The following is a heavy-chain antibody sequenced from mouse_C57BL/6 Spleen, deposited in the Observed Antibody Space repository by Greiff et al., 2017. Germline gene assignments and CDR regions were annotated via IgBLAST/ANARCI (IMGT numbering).Heavy chain of an antibody. J-gene: IGHJ2*01. CDR1: GFTFSSYA. CDR3: TRGGYYGSYYFDY. D-gene: IGHD1-1*01. CDR2: ISSGGDYI. Sequence: EVHLVESGEGLVKPGGSLKLSCAASGFTFSSYAMSWVRQTPEKRLEWVAYISSGGDYIYYAATVKGRFTISRDNARNTLYLQMSSLKSEDTAMYYCTRGGYYGSYYFDYWGQGTTLTVSS. V-gene: IGHV5-9-1*02.